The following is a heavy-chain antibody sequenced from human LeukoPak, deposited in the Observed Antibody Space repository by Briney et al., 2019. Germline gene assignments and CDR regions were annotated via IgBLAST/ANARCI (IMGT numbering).Heavy chain of an antibody. D-gene: IGHD6-19*01. CDR2: IYYSGST. CDR3: ARARSGDSSGLYYFDY. Sequence: SQTLSRTCTVSGGSISSGGYYWSWIRQHPGKGLEWIGYIYYSGSTYYNPSLKSRVTISVDTSKNQFSLKLSSVTAADTAVYYCARARSGDSSGLYYFDYWGQGTLVTVSS. CDR1: GGSISSGGYY. J-gene: IGHJ4*02. V-gene: IGHV4-31*03.